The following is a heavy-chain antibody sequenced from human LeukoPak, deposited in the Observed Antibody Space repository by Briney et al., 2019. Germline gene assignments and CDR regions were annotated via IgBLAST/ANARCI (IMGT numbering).Heavy chain of an antibody. CDR2: IYNSENT. D-gene: IGHD6-19*01. CDR3: ARFHSGPSGWYVLWYFDL. J-gene: IGHJ2*01. V-gene: IGHV4-4*09. Sequence: KPSETLSLTCTVSGGSVSSYYWSWIRQPPGKGLEWIGYIYNSENTKSNSSLTSRVTMSADTSKNQFFLKLSSVTAADTAVYYCARFHSGPSGWYVLWYFDLWGRGTLVTVSS. CDR1: GGSVSSYY.